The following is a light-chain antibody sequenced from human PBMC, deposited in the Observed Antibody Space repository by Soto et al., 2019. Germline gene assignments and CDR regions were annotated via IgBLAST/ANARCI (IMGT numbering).Light chain of an antibody. J-gene: IGKJ5*01. CDR2: AAS. CDR3: QQLKSYPIT. CDR1: QSISRW. V-gene: IGKV1-5*01. Sequence: DIPITQPPSTLSASVGDRVPITCRASQSISRWLAWYQQKPGKAPKLLIYAASTLQSGVPSRFSGSGSGTDLTITISSLKPEDCDTDVCQQLKSYPITFCQGTRLET.